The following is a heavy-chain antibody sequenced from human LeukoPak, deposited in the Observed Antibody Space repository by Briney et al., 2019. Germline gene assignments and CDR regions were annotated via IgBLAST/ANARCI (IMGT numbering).Heavy chain of an antibody. D-gene: IGHD2-2*01. CDR2: INHSGST. CDR3: ARPGSRCSSTSCRRGHWFDP. V-gene: IGHV4-34*01. J-gene: IGHJ5*02. Sequence: SETLSLTCIVSGYSVSTTYYRSWIRQPPGKGLEWIGEINHSGSTNYNPSLKSRVTISVDTSKNQFSLKLSSVTAADTAVYYCARPGSRCSSTSCRRGHWFDPWGQGTLVTVSS. CDR1: GYSVSTTYY.